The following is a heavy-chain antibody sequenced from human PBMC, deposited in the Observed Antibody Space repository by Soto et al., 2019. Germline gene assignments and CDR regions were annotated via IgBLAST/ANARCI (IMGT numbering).Heavy chain of an antibody. Sequence: VASVKVSCKASGGTFSNYAFSWVRQAPGLGLEWMGGIIPIFGTANYGQKFQDRVTITADESTSTVYMEVSSLRSEDTAVYYCASTAGTAMVKPNDYSGQGTLVTVSS. D-gene: IGHD5-18*01. CDR2: IIPIFGTA. V-gene: IGHV1-69*13. J-gene: IGHJ4*02. CDR3: ASTAGTAMVKPNDY. CDR1: GGTFSNYA.